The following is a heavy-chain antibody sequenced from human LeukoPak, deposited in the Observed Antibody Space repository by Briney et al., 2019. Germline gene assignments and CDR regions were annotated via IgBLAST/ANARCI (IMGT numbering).Heavy chain of an antibody. CDR1: GFTFSSYA. Sequence: HPGGSLRLSCAASGFTFSSYAMHWVRQAPGKGLEWVAVILYDGSNKYYADSVKGRFTISRDNSKNTLYLQMNSLGAEDTAVYYCARMGRQQLFSLKTWIDYWGQGTLVTVSS. CDR3: ARMGRQQLFSLKTWIDY. D-gene: IGHD6-13*01. V-gene: IGHV3-30*04. CDR2: ILYDGSNK. J-gene: IGHJ4*02.